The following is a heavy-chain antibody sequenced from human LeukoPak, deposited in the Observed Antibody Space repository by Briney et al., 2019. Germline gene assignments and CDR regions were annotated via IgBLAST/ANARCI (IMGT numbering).Heavy chain of an antibody. CDR3: ARVGYCGGDCYPFDY. J-gene: IGHJ4*02. CDR1: GGSTSSSSYN. D-gene: IGHD2-21*02. V-gene: IGHV4-39*01. CDR2: IYYSGST. Sequence: SETLSLTCAVSGGSTSSSSYNWGWIRQPPGKGLEWIASIYYSGSTYYNPSLKSRVTISVDTSKNQFSLKLSSVTAADTAVYYCARVGYCGGDCYPFDYWGQGTLTTISS.